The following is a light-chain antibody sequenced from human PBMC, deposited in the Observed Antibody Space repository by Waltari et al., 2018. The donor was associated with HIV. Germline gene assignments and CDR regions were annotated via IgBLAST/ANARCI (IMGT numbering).Light chain of an antibody. Sequence: EIVLTQSPGNMTVSPGERATLSCRTSHSVSSNLAGYHQKSGQAPRLLIHGASTRAPGIAARFTGSGSGKEVTLTITTLQSTDSGIYYCQQYYNWPRTFGQGTKVEAK. CDR1: HSVSSN. CDR3: QQYYNWPRT. J-gene: IGKJ1*01. V-gene: IGKV3-15*01. CDR2: GAS.